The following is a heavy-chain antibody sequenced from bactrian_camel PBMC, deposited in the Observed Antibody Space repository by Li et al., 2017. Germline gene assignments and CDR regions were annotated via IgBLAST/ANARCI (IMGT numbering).Heavy chain of an antibody. Sequence: VQLVESGGGSVQAGGSLRLSCVASDYPWGNNCMGWYRQAPGKEREGVASIHRDGSTSYADSVEGRFTIAKDDAKNTLSLEMNNLKPEDTAVYYCAARTPGYYRQCGLEYEYEWWGQGTQVTVS. J-gene: IGHJ4*01. CDR3: AARTPGYYRQCGLEYEYEW. CDR1: DYPWGNNC. D-gene: IGHD2*01. V-gene: IGHV3S53*01. CDR2: IHRDGST.